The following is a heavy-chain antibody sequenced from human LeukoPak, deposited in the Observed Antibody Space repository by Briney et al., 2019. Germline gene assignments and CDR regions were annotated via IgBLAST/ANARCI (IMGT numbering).Heavy chain of an antibody. CDR2: INPSGGST. V-gene: IGHV1-46*01. CDR1: GYTFTSYY. CDR3: ARDRPDPTVATITGAFDI. J-gene: IGHJ3*02. Sequence: ASVKVSCKASGYTFTSYYMHWVRQAPGQGLEWMGIINPSGGSTSYAQKFQGRVTMTRDTSTSTVYMELGSLRSEDTAVYYCARDRPDPTVATITGAFDIWGQGTMVTVSS. D-gene: IGHD5-24*01.